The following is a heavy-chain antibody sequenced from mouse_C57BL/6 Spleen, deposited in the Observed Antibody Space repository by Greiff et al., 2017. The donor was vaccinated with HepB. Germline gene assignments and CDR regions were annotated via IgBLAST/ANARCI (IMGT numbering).Heavy chain of an antibody. CDR2: ISDGGSYT. CDR3: AREGSSGEYYYAMDY. V-gene: IGHV5-4*01. D-gene: IGHD3-2*02. CDR1: GFTFSSYA. J-gene: IGHJ4*01. Sequence: EVQRVESGGGLVKPGGSLKLSCAASGFTFSSYAMSWVRQTPEKRLEWVATISDGGSYTYYPDNVKGRFTISRDNAKNNLYLQMSHLKSEDTAMYYCAREGSSGEYYYAMDYWGQGPSVTVSS.